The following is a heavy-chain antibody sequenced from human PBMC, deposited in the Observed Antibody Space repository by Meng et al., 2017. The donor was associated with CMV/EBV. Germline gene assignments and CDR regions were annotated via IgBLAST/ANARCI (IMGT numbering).Heavy chain of an antibody. CDR2: MNPNSGNT. CDR1: GYTFTSYD. CDR3: ARSLSARRTGIAAAGFDY. Sequence: ASVKVSCKASGYTFTSYDINWVRQATGQGLEWMGWMNPNSGNTGYAQKFQGRVTITRNTSISTAYMELSSLRSEDTAVYYCARSLSARRTGIAAAGFDYWGQGTMVTVSS. J-gene: IGHJ4*02. V-gene: IGHV1-8*03. D-gene: IGHD6-13*01.